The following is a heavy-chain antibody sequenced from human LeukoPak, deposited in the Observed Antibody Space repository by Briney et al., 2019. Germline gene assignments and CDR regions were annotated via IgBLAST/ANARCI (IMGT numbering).Heavy chain of an antibody. J-gene: IGHJ5*02. Sequence: GGSLRLSCAASGFTFSTYGMHWVRQAPGKGLEWVAFIRYDGSTKYYIDSVKGRFTISRDNSKNTLYLQMNSLRAEDTAVYYCARDPLVGTNWFDPWGQGTLVTVSS. D-gene: IGHD6-13*01. CDR2: IRYDGSTK. CDR1: GFTFSTYG. CDR3: ARDPLVGTNWFDP. V-gene: IGHV3-30*02.